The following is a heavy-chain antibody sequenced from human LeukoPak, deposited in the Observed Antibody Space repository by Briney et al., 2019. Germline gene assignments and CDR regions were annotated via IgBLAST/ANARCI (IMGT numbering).Heavy chain of an antibody. V-gene: IGHV4-34*01. CDR1: GGSFSGYY. CDR3: ARGTAARTKFDY. D-gene: IGHD6-6*01. CDR2: INHSGST. Sequence: SETLSLTCAVYGGSFSGYYWSWIRQSPGRGLEWIGEINHSGSTNYNPSLKSRVTISVDTSKNQFSLKLSSVTAADTAVYYCARGTAARTKFDYWGQGTLVTVSS. J-gene: IGHJ4*02.